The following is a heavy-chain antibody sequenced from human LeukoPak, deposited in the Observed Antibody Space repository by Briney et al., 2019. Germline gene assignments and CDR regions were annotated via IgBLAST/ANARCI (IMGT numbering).Heavy chain of an antibody. CDR1: GYTFTSYG. Sequence: ASVKVPCKASGYTFTSYGISWVRQAPGQGLEWMGWISAYNGNTNYAQKLQGRVTMTTDTSTSTAYMELRSLRSDDTAVYYCARALGAAASGYYEDWGQGTLVTVSS. D-gene: IGHD3-22*01. J-gene: IGHJ4*02. CDR3: ARALGAAASGYYED. CDR2: ISAYNGNT. V-gene: IGHV1-18*01.